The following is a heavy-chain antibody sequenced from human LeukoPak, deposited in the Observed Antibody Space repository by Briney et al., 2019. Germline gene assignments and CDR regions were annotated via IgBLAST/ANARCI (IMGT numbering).Heavy chain of an antibody. V-gene: IGHV4-59*01. D-gene: IGHD5-18*01. CDR1: GGSISSYY. CDR2: IYNNETA. CDR3: VRKTAQYNFGYHAFDL. J-gene: IGHJ3*01. Sequence: SETPPLTCTVSGGSISSYYWSWIRQPPGKGLEWIGYIYNNETAKYNPSLRSRVSISSDTSKNHFSLKMSSMTAADTAVYYCVRKTAQYNFGYHAFDLWGQGTMVTVSS.